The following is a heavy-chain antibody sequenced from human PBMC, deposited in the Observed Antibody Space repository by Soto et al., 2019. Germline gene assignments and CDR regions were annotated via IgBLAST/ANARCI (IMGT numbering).Heavy chain of an antibody. CDR2: IIPIFGTA. V-gene: IGHV1-69*13. D-gene: IGHD6-6*01. Sequence: SVKVSCKASGGTFSSYAISWVRQAPGQGLEWMGGIIPIFGTANYAQKFQGRVTITADESTSTAYMELSSLRSEDTAVYYCARAGKAARPGNWFDPWGQGTLVTVSS. CDR3: ARAGKAARPGNWFDP. J-gene: IGHJ5*02. CDR1: GGTFSSYA.